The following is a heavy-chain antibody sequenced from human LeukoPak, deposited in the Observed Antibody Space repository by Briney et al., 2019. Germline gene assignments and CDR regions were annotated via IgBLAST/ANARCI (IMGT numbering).Heavy chain of an antibody. D-gene: IGHD1-26*01. Sequence: PGGSLRLSCAASGFAFSSYSMNWVRQAPGKGLEWLSYISSTSSTMYYADSVKGRFTISRDNAKNSLYLLMNSLRAEDTAAYYCARVTVGATADYFDYWGQGTLVTVSS. J-gene: IGHJ4*02. CDR1: GFAFSSYS. CDR2: ISSTSSTM. CDR3: ARVTVGATADYFDY. V-gene: IGHV3-48*01.